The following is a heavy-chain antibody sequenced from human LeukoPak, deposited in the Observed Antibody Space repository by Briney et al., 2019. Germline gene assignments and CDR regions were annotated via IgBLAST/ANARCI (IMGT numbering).Heavy chain of an antibody. CDR3: ARDAIQTRYSWNDEGRKNWFDP. V-gene: IGHV1-46*01. CDR2: INPSGGST. Sequence: GASVKVSCKASGYTFTSYYMHWVRQAPGQGLEWMGIINPSGGSTSYAQKFQGRVTMTRDTSTSTVYMELSSLRSEDTAVYYCARDAIQTRYSWNDEGRKNWFDPWGQGTLVTVSS. CDR1: GYTFTSYY. D-gene: IGHD1-1*01. J-gene: IGHJ5*02.